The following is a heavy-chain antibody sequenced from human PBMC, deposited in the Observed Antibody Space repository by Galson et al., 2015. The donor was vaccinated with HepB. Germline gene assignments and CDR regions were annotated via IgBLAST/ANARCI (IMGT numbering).Heavy chain of an antibody. CDR3: AKDGLAGGFDY. Sequence: SLRLSCAASGFNFSNYAISWVRQAPGKGLEWVSVISASGGRAYYADSVKGRFTISRDNSKKTVSLQINSLRDEDTAVYYCAKDGLAGGFDYWGQGTLVTVSS. J-gene: IGHJ4*02. V-gene: IGHV3-23*01. CDR2: ISASGGRA. CDR1: GFNFSNYA. D-gene: IGHD3/OR15-3a*01.